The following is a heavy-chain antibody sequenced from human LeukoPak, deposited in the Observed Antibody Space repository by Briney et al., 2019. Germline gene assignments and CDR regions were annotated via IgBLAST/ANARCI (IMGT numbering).Heavy chain of an antibody. D-gene: IGHD3-3*01. Sequence: QPGGSLRLSCAASGFTFSSYEMNWVRQAPGKGLEWVSYISSSGSTIYYADSVKGRFTISRDNAKNSLYLQMNSLRAEDTAVYYCARDYLTYFGVVIKYFDYWGQGTLVTVSS. CDR1: GFTFSSYE. J-gene: IGHJ4*02. CDR3: ARDYLTYFGVVIKYFDY. V-gene: IGHV3-48*03. CDR2: ISSSGSTI.